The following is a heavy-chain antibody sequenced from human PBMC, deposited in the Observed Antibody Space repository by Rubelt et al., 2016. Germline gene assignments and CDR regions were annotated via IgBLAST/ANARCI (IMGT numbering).Heavy chain of an antibody. CDR2: INPNTGDT. V-gene: IGHV1-2*06. Sequence: AEVEKPGASVKLSCKASGYTFTDYAMNWVRQAPGQGLEWMGRINPNTGDTNYAQKFQGRVTMTRDTSISTAHMALSSLRSDDTAVYYCARKAYGSGYFHFDYWGQGTLVTVSS. J-gene: IGHJ4*02. CDR3: ARKAYGSGYFHFDY. D-gene: IGHD5-12*01. CDR1: GYTFTDYA.